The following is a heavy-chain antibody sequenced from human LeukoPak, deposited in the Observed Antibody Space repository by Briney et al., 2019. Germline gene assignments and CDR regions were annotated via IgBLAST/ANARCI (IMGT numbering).Heavy chain of an antibody. CDR3: ARGVYSYGTHFDY. CDR1: GFTFSSYS. D-gene: IGHD5-18*01. CDR2: ISSSSSYI. J-gene: IGHJ4*02. Sequence: KPGGSLRLSCAASGFTFSSYSMNWVRQAPGKGLEWVSSISSSSSYIYYADSVKGRFTISRDNSKNTLYLQMNSLRAEDTAVYYCARGVYSYGTHFDYWGQGTLVTVSS. V-gene: IGHV3-21*01.